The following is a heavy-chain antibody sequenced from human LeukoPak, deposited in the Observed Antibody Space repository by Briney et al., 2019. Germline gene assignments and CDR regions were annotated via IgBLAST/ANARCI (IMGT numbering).Heavy chain of an antibody. CDR3: ASEMFTGRDHY. D-gene: IGHD2-8*02. V-gene: IGHV3-74*01. Sequence: GGSLRLSCAASGFTLSNYWMHWVRHAPGKGLVWVSLINNEGSTTSYADSVKGRFTISRDNAKNTLYLQMDSLRAEDTALYYCASEMFTGRDHYWGQGTLVTVSS. J-gene: IGHJ4*02. CDR2: INNEGSTT. CDR1: GFTLSNYW.